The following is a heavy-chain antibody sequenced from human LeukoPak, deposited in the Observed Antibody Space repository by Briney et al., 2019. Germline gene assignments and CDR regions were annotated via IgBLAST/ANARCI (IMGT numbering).Heavy chain of an antibody. V-gene: IGHV1-69*13. J-gene: IGHJ6*02. D-gene: IGHD2-2*01. Sequence: ASVKVSCKASGGTFSTYAVSWVRQAPGQGPEWMGGIIPVFGAANYAQKFQGRVTLTADESTNTAYMDLSGLRSEDTAVYYCAKTRSGCSTTNCYPYDMDVWGQGTTVTVSS. CDR1: GGTFSTYA. CDR3: AKTRSGCSTTNCYPYDMDV. CDR2: IIPVFGAA.